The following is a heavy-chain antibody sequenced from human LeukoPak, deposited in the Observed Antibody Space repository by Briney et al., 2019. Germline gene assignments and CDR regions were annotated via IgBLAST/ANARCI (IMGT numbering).Heavy chain of an antibody. Sequence: PSETLSLTCTVSGGSISSSTYYWGWIRQPPGKGLPWIGSIYYSGSTHYNPSLKSRVTISVDTSKNQFSLKLSSVTAADTAVYYCASAGYSSGWYHWFDPWGQGTLVTVSS. CDR1: GGSISSSTYY. J-gene: IGHJ5*02. CDR3: ASAGYSSGWYHWFDP. V-gene: IGHV4-39*01. CDR2: IYYSGST. D-gene: IGHD6-19*01.